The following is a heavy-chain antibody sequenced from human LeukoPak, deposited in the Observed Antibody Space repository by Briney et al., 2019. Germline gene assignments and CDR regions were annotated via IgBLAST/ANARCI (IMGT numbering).Heavy chain of an antibody. CDR1: GFTFSSYS. D-gene: IGHD1-14*01. CDR3: AKLSGGTVRNRSFDY. CDR2: ISDSGGST. Sequence: PGGSLRLSYEASGFTFSSYSMSWVRQAPGKGLVWGSGISDSGGSTYYADSVKDRFTISRDNSKNRLYLQMNSLRAEDTAVYYCAKLSGGTVRNRSFDYWGQGTLVTVSS. V-gene: IGHV3-23*01. J-gene: IGHJ4*02.